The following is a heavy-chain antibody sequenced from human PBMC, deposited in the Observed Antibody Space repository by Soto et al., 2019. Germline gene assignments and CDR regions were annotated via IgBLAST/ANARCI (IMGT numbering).Heavy chain of an antibody. CDR1: GYTFTSYG. CDR3: ARGIKYGDYSSWFDP. CDR2: ISAYNGNT. D-gene: IGHD4-17*01. V-gene: IGHV1-18*01. J-gene: IGHJ5*02. Sequence: ASVKVSCKASGYTFTSYGISWVRQAPGQGLEWMGWISAYNGNTNYAQKLQGRVTMTRDTSTSTAYMELSSLRSEDTAVYYCARGIKYGDYSSWFDPWGPGTLVTVSS.